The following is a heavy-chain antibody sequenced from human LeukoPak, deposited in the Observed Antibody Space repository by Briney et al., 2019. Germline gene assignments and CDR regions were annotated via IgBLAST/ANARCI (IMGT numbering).Heavy chain of an antibody. CDR1: GFTFSSYA. V-gene: IGHV3-30-3*01. CDR2: ISYDGSNK. J-gene: IGHJ4*02. D-gene: IGHD3-22*01. CDR3: AARNSDYYHYGDY. Sequence: PGGSLRLSCAASGFTFSSYAMHWVRQAPGKGLEWVAVISYDGSNKYYADSVKGRFTISRDNSKNTLYLQMNSLRAEDTAVYYCAARNSDYYHYGDYWGQGTLVTVSS.